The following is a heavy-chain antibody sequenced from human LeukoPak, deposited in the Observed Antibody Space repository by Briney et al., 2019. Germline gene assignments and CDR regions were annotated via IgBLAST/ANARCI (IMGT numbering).Heavy chain of an antibody. V-gene: IGHV5-51*01. CDR1: GYIFINYW. J-gene: IGHJ4*02. CDR2: IYPGDSET. CDR3: ARSISTDGNLFDY. D-gene: IGHD1-7*01. Sequence: GESLKISCQGSGYIFINYWIGWVRQMPGKGLEWMRIIYPGDSETRYSPSFQGQVTISADKSISTAYLQWSSLKASDTAMYYCARSISTDGNLFDYWGQGTLVTVSS.